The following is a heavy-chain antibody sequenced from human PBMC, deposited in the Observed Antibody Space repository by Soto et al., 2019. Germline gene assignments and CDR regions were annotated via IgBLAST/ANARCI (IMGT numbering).Heavy chain of an antibody. CDR1: GFTFGDYY. Sequence: QVQLVESGGGLVKPGGSLRLSCAASGFTFGDYYMSWIRQAPGKGLEWVSYISRSGSSTSYVDSVRGRFTISRDNAKNSLYLQMDSLGAEDTAVYYCARAAAACPAAWYWGQGDLFTVAS. CDR3: ARAAAACPAAWY. D-gene: IGHD2-2*01. V-gene: IGHV3-11*01. CDR2: ISRSGSST. J-gene: IGHJ4*02.